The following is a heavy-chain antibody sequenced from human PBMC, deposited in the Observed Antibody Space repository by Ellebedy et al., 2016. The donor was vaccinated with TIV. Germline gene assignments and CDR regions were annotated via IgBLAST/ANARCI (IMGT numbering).Heavy chain of an antibody. Sequence: PGGSLRLSCAASGFTFSSYAMHWVRQAPGKGLEWVAVISYDGSNKYYADSVKGRFTISRDKSKNTLYLQMNSLRAEDTAVYYCARGNSGYDAVYLDYWGQGTLVTVSS. J-gene: IGHJ4*02. CDR3: ARGNSGYDAVYLDY. CDR1: GFTFSSYA. CDR2: ISYDGSNK. V-gene: IGHV3-30-3*01. D-gene: IGHD5-12*01.